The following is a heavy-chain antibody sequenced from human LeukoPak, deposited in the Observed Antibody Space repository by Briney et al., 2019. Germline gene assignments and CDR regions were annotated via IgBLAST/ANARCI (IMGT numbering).Heavy chain of an antibody. CDR2: IYYSGST. V-gene: IGHV4-59*01. CDR3: ARVEYYYGSGSYYNYWFDP. CDR1: GGSISSYY. Sequence: SSETLSLTCTVSGGSISSYYWSWIRQPPGKGLEWIGYIYYSGSTNYNPSLKSRATISVDTSKNQFSLKLSSVTAADTAVYYCARVEYYYGSGSYYNYWFDPWGQGTLVTVSS. J-gene: IGHJ5*02. D-gene: IGHD3-10*01.